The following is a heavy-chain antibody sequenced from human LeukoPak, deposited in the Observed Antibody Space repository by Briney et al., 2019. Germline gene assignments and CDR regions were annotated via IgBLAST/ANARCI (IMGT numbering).Heavy chain of an antibody. J-gene: IGHJ3*02. CDR3: ASSGYSYGYVHDAFDI. D-gene: IGHD5-18*01. CDR2: IYYSGST. V-gene: IGHV4-61*08. Sequence: SETLSLTCTVSGGSISSGDYYWSWIRQPPGKGLEWIGYIYYSGSTNYNPSLKSRVTISVDTSKNQFSLKLSSVTAADTAVYYCASSGYSYGYVHDAFDIWGQGTMVTVSS. CDR1: GGSISSGDYY.